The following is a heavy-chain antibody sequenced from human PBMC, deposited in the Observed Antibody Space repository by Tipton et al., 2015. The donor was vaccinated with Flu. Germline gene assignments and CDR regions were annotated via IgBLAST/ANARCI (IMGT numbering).Heavy chain of an antibody. CDR1: GGSISSSSYY. J-gene: IGHJ4*02. CDR3: ARSDFAWIGYYFDY. Sequence: TLSLTCTVSGGSISSSSYYWGWIRQPPGKGLEWIGSIYYSGSTYYNPSLKSRVTISVDTSKNQFSLKLSSVTSADPAVYYCARSDFAWIGYYFDYWGQGTLFTVSS. CDR2: IYYSGST. D-gene: IGHD3/OR15-3a*01. V-gene: IGHV4-39*07.